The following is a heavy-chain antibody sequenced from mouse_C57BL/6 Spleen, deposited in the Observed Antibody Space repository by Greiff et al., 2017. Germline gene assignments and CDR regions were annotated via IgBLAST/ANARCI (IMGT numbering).Heavy chain of an antibody. CDR1: GFTFSSYA. V-gene: IGHV5-9-1*02. J-gene: IGHJ4*01. CDR3: TRVVYYDGSYAMDY. D-gene: IGHD1-1*01. CDR2: ISSGGDYI. Sequence: EVQRVESGEGLVKPGGSLKLSCAASGFTFSSYAMSWVRQTPEKRLEWVAYISSGGDYIYYADTVKGRFTISRDNARNTLYLQMSSLKSEDTAMYYCTRVVYYDGSYAMDYWGQGTSVTVSA.